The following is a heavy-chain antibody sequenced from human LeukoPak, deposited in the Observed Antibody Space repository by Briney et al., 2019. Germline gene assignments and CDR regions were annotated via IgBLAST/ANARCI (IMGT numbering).Heavy chain of an antibody. Sequence: GGSLRLSCAASGFTFSSYAMSWVRQAPGKGLEWVSAISGSGGSTYYADSAKGRFTISRDNSKNTLYLQMNSLRAEDTAVYYCAKGGGETYYYYYGMDVWGQGTTVTVSS. CDR1: GFTFSSYA. CDR3: AKGGGETYYYYYGMDV. D-gene: IGHD4-17*01. J-gene: IGHJ6*02. CDR2: ISGSGGST. V-gene: IGHV3-23*01.